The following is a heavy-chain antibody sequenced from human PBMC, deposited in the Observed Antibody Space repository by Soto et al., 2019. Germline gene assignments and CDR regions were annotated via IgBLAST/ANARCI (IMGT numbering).Heavy chain of an antibody. Sequence: EVQLAESGGGLAQPGGSLRLSCAASGFTLSGYAMVWVRQAPGKRLEYVSGISSNGVGTYYANFVQGRFTISRDNSKDTVYLQMCSLRPEDMAVYYCARRARPDFYYMDVWGKGTTVTVSS. CDR2: ISSNGVGT. D-gene: IGHD6-6*01. V-gene: IGHV3-64*01. CDR1: GFTLSGYA. CDR3: ARRARPDFYYMDV. J-gene: IGHJ6*03.